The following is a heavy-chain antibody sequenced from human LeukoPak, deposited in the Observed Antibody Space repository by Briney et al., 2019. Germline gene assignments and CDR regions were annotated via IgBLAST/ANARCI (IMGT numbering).Heavy chain of an antibody. CDR1: GFTFSSDE. CDR3: ARGGHSITMIVVVIIPFDY. D-gene: IGHD3-22*01. CDR2: ISGSGSTI. J-gene: IGHJ4*02. V-gene: IGHV3-48*03. Sequence: PGGSLRLSCAASGFTFSSDEMNWVRQAPGKGLEWVSYISGSGSTIYYADSVKGRFTISRDNAKNSLYLQMNSLRAEDTAVYYCARGGHSITMIVVVIIPFDYWGQGTLVTVSS.